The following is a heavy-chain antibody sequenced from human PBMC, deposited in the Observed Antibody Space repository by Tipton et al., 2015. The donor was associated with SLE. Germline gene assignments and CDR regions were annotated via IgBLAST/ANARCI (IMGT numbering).Heavy chain of an antibody. D-gene: IGHD4-17*01. V-gene: IGHV3-11*05. J-gene: IGHJ3*02. CDR1: GFTFSDYY. CDR2: ISSSSSYT. Sequence: SLRLSCAASGFTFSDYYMSWIRQAPGKGLEWVSYISSSSSYTNYADSVEGRFTISRDNAKNSLYLQMNSLRAEDTAVYYCARDTTVTTPGIWGQGTMVTVSS. CDR3: ARDTTVTTPGI.